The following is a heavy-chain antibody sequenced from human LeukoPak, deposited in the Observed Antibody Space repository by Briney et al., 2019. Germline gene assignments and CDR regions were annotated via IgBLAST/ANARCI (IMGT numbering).Heavy chain of an antibody. D-gene: IGHD3-22*01. V-gene: IGHV4-59*11. J-gene: IGHJ4*02. CDR3: ARGYDSSAYYPFNY. CDR1: GGSLSTHH. CDR2: ISDSGST. Sequence: SETLSLTCVVSGGSLSTHHWSWIRQSPGGGLEWIGYISDSGSTNYNPSLKSRVTISVDTSKNQFSLMLSSVTAADTAVYYCARGYDSSAYYPFNYWGQGTLVTVSS.